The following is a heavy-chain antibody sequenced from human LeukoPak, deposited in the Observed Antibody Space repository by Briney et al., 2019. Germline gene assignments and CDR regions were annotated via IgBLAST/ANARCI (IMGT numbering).Heavy chain of an antibody. CDR2: IYYSGST. J-gene: IGHJ4*02. V-gene: IGHV4-59*08. D-gene: IGHD5-12*01. CDR3: ARRYGGYSNFDY. Sequence: SETLSLTCTVSGGSISTYYWSWIRQPPGEGLEWIGYIYYSGSTNYNPSLKSRVTISVDTSKNQFSLKLTSVTAADTAVYYCARRYGGYSNFDYWGQGTLVTVSS. CDR1: GGSISTYY.